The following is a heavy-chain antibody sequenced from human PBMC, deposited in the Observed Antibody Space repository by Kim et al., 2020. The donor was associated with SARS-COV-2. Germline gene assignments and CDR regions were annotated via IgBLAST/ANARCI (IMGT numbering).Heavy chain of an antibody. Sequence: ASVKVSCKASGYTFTRYTMQWVRQAPGHRLEWMGWINAGNGKTKSSQKFQGRVTITRDTSASTAYMEVSSLRSEDTAVYYCARDRFYSNESYHAMDVWGQGTTVTVSS. J-gene: IGHJ6*02. CDR2: INAGNGKT. V-gene: IGHV1-3*01. CDR1: GYTFTRYT. CDR3: ARDRFYSNESYHAMDV. D-gene: IGHD4-4*01.